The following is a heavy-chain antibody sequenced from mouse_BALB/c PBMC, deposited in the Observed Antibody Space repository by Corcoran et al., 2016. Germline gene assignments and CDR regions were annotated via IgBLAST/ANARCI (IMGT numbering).Heavy chain of an antibody. CDR1: GYTFTNYG. Sequence: QIQLVQSGPELKKPGETVKISCKASGYTFTNYGMNWVKQAPGKGLKWMGWINTYTGEPTYGDDFKGRFAFSLETSASTAYLQINNLKNEDTATYFCASDPSWFAYWGQGTLVTVSA. CDR3: ASDPSWFAY. J-gene: IGHJ3*01. V-gene: IGHV9-3-1*01. CDR2: INTYTGEP.